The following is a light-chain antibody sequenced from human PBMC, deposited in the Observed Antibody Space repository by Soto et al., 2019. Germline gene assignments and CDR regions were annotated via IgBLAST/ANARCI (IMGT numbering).Light chain of an antibody. Sequence: EIVLTQSPGTLSVSPGERATLSCRASQSVSSSYLAWYQQKPGQAPRLLIYGASSRATGIPDRFSGSGSGTDFTLTISSLEPEDFAVYYCQQYGSSPKTFGQGTKVDI. CDR2: GAS. J-gene: IGKJ1*01. CDR3: QQYGSSPKT. V-gene: IGKV3-20*01. CDR1: QSVSSSY.